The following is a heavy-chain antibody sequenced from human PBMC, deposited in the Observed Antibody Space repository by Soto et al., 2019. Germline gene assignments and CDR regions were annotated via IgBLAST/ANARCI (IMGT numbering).Heavy chain of an antibody. CDR3: AKDSGYSGYDWWDY. Sequence: HPGGSLRLSCAASGFTFSSYAMSWVRQAPGKGLEWVSAISGSGGSTYYAGSVKGRFTISRDNSKNTLYLQMNSLRAEDTAVYYCAKDSGYSGYDWWDYWGQGTLVTVSS. V-gene: IGHV3-23*01. D-gene: IGHD5-12*01. J-gene: IGHJ4*02. CDR2: ISGSGGST. CDR1: GFTFSSYA.